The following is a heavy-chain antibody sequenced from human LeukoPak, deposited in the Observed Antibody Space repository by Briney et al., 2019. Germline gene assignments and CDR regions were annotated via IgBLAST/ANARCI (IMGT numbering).Heavy chain of an antibody. V-gene: IGHV3-21*01. CDR2: ISVGSTYI. J-gene: IGHJ4*02. Sequence: PGGSLRLSCAVSGFTFSSYSMNWVRQAPGKGLEWVSSISVGSTYIYYADSVMGRFTISRDNAKNSLYLQMNSLRAEDTAVYYCARDSSLPTTVPTSRLDYWGQGTLVTVSS. D-gene: IGHD4-11*01. CDR3: ARDSSLPTTVPTSRLDY. CDR1: GFTFSSYS.